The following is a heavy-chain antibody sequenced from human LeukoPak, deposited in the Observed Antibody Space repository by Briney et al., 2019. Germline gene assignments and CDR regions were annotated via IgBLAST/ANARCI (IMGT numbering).Heavy chain of an antibody. J-gene: IGHJ4*02. Sequence: ASVKVSCKASGYTFTGYYMHWVRQAPGQGLEWMGIINPSGGSTSYAQKFQGRVTMTRDTSTSTVYMELSSLRSEDTAVYYCARGYCSSTSCWGAPDYWGQGTLVTVSS. V-gene: IGHV1-46*01. CDR3: ARGYCSSTSCWGAPDY. D-gene: IGHD2-2*01. CDR2: INPSGGST. CDR1: GYTFTGYY.